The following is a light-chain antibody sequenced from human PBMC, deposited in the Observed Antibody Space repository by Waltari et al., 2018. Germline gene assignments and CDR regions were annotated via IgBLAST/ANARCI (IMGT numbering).Light chain of an antibody. CDR1: QRIDNH. V-gene: IGKV1-39*01. CDR3: QESYSTLYT. Sequence: DIQLTQSPPSLSASVGDRVPITFRASQRIDNHLNWYQQKPGKAPQLLIYGASTLQSGVPSRFSGSGSGAEFTLTISSLQPEDIATFSCQESYSTLYTFGQGTKVEIK. CDR2: GAS. J-gene: IGKJ2*01.